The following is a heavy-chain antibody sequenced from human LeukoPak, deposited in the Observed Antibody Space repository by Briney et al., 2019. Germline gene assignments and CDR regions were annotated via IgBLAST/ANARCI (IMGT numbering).Heavy chain of an antibody. D-gene: IGHD3-22*01. V-gene: IGHV3-53*01. J-gene: IGHJ4*02. CDR1: GFTFSSYG. CDR2: IYSGGST. CDR3: ARFSYYYDSSGFDY. Sequence: PGGSLRLSCAASGFTFSSYGMSWVRQAPGKGLEWVSVIYSGGSTYYADSVKGRFTISRDNSKNTLYLQMNSLRAEDTAVYYCARFSYYYDSSGFDYWGQGTLVTVSS.